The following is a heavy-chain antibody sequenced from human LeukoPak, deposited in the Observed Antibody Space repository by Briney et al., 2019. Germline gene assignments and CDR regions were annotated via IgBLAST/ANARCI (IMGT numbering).Heavy chain of an antibody. D-gene: IGHD3-10*01. CDR2: ISYDGSNK. V-gene: IGHV3-30*18. J-gene: IGHJ3*02. CDR3: AKGGDYYGSGSPDYAFDI. Sequence: GGSLRLSCAASGFTFSSYGMHWVRQAPGKGLEWVAVISYDGSNKYYADSVKGRFTISRDNSKNTLYLQMNSLRAEDTAVYYCAKGGDYYGSGSPDYAFDIWGQGTMVTVSS. CDR1: GFTFSSYG.